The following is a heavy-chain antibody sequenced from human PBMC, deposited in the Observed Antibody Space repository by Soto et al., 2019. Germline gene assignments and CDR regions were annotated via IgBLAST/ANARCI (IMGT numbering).Heavy chain of an antibody. V-gene: IGHV4-4*02. CDR2: IYHSGST. J-gene: IGHJ6*02. CDR1: GGSISSSNW. CDR3: ARSRRNYDFWSGYYRFYYYYGMDV. D-gene: IGHD3-3*01. Sequence: SETLSLTCAVSGGSISSSNWWSWVRQPPGKGLEWIGEIYHSGSTNYNPSLKSRVTISVDKSKNQFSLKLSSVTAADTAAYYCARSRRNYDFWSGYYRFYYYYGMDVWGQGTTVTVSS.